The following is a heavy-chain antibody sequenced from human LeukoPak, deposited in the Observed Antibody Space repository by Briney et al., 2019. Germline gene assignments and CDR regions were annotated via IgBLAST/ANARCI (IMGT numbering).Heavy chain of an antibody. Sequence: GGSLRLSCAASGFTFSSYWMSWVRQAPGKGLEWVANIKQDGSEKYYVDSVKGRFTISRDNAKNSLYLQMNSLRAADTAVYYCARGMFYYDSSGSYYWGQGTLVTVSS. CDR3: ARGMFYYDSSGSYY. V-gene: IGHV3-7*01. D-gene: IGHD3-22*01. J-gene: IGHJ4*02. CDR2: IKQDGSEK. CDR1: GFTFSSYW.